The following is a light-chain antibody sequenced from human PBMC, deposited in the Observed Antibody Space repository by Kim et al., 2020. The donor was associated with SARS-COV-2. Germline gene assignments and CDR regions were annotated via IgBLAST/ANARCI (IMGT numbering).Light chain of an antibody. V-gene: IGLV3-9*01. CDR1: NIGNRL. Sequence: SVARGETARITFGVNNIGNRLVNWYQHKPGPAPVMVIHKDSNRPSGIPEGFSGSNSGKVATLTISRAHAGDEADYYCQVWDSNTVIFGGGTQLTVL. CDR2: KDS. J-gene: IGLJ2*01. CDR3: QVWDSNTVI.